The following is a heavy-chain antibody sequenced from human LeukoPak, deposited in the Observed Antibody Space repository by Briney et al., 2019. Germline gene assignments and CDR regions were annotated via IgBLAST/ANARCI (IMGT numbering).Heavy chain of an antibody. J-gene: IGHJ4*02. Sequence: GGSLRLSCAASGFTFSHYGMHWVRQAPGKGLEWVAVIWSDGTNQYYADSVKGRFTISRDDSQKTGYLEMNSLRSEDTAMYYCARDAQRGFDYSNSLRYWGQGTLVTVSS. CDR2: IWSDGTNQ. CDR3: ARDAQRGFDYSNSLRY. CDR1: GFTFSHYG. V-gene: IGHV3-33*01. D-gene: IGHD4-11*01.